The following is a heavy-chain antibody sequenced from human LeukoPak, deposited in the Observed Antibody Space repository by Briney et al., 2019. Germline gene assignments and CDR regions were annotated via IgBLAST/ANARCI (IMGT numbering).Heavy chain of an antibody. CDR2: IYYSGST. D-gene: IGHD3-10*01. CDR1: GGSINSNSYY. J-gene: IGHJ4*02. V-gene: IGHV4-39*01. Sequence: ETLSLTCTVSGGSINSNSYYWGWIRQPPGKGLEYIGSIYYSGSTYYNPSLKSRVTISVDTSKNQFSLKLRSVTAAGTAVYYCASQGATYYYGSGSYYWAFDYWGQGTLVTVSS. CDR3: ASQGATYYYGSGSYYWAFDY.